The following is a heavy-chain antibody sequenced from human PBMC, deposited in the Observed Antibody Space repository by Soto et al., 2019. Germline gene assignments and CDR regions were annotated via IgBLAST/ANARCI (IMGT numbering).Heavy chain of an antibody. V-gene: IGHV3-30-3*01. J-gene: IGHJ4*02. D-gene: IGHD4-17*01. CDR1: GFTFSSYA. CDR2: ISYDGSNK. CDR3: ARDVGNYGDYGDY. Sequence: ESGGGVVQPGRSLRLSCAASGFTFSSYAMHWVRQAPGKGLEWVAVISYDGSNKYYADSVKGRFTISRDNSKNTLYLQMNSLRAEDTAVYYCARDVGNYGDYGDYWGQGTLVTVSS.